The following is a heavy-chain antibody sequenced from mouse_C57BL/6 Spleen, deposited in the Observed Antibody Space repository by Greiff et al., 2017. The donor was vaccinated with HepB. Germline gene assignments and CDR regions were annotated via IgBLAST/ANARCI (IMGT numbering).Heavy chain of an antibody. D-gene: IGHD2-1*01. J-gene: IGHJ3*01. CDR2: INPNNGGT. CDR3: ATIYYGNIGAY. Sequence: VQLQQSGPELVKPGASVKISCKASGYTFTDYYMNWVKQSHGKSLEWIGDINPNNGGTSYNQKFKGKATLTVDKSSSTAYMELRSLTSEDSAVYYCATIYYGNIGAYWGQGTLVTVSA. V-gene: IGHV1-26*01. CDR1: GYTFTDYY.